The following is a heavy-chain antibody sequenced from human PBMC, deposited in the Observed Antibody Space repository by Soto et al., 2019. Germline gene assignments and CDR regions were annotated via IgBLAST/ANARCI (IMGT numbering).Heavy chain of an antibody. CDR3: ARGGIAAAGPKTRWYFDL. CDR2: IYYSGST. D-gene: IGHD6-13*01. Sequence: QVQLQESGPGLVKPSQTLSLTCTVSGGSISSGGYYWSWTRQHPGKGLEWIGYIYYSGSTYYNPSLKSRVTISVDTSKNQFSLKLSSVTAADTAVYYCARGGIAAAGPKTRWYFDLWGRGTLVTVSS. CDR1: GGSISSGGYY. J-gene: IGHJ2*01. V-gene: IGHV4-31*03.